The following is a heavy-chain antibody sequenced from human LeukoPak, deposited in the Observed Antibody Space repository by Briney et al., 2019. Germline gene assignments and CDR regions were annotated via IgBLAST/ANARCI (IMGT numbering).Heavy chain of an antibody. Sequence: GESLKISCKGSGFKFNAYWIAWVRQMPGKGLEWMGIIYPDDSDTRYSPSFQGQVTISADKSVSIAYLQWSSLKASDTAMYYCARPNITSYYDSRGYDAFDVWGQGTMVIVSS. CDR2: IYPDDSDT. J-gene: IGHJ3*01. CDR3: ARPNITSYYDSRGYDAFDV. V-gene: IGHV5-51*01. CDR1: GFKFNAYW. D-gene: IGHD3-22*01.